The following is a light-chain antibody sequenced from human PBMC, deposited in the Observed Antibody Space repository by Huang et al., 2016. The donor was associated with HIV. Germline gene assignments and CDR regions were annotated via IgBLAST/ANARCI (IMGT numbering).Light chain of an antibody. CDR1: QSVSSN. Sequence: EIVMTQSPATLSVSPGERATLSCRASQSVSSNLAWYQQKTGQAPRLLIYGASTRATGIPARFSGSGSGTEFTLTISILQSEDFAVYYCQQYNNWPPWTFGQGTKVEIK. CDR2: GAS. V-gene: IGKV3-15*01. J-gene: IGKJ1*01. CDR3: QQYNNWPPWT.